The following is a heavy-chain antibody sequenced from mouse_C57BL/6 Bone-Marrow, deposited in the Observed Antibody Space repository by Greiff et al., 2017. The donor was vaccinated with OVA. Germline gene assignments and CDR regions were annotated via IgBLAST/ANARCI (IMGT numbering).Heavy chain of an antibody. D-gene: IGHD1-1*01. CDR1: GFTFSDYY. V-gene: IGHV5-12*01. CDR2: ISNGGGST. J-gene: IGHJ1*03. CDR3: ARPYYGSYWYFDV. Sequence: EVQRVESGGGLVQPGGSLKLSCAASGFTFSDYYMYWVRQTPEKRLEWVAYISNGGGSTYYPDTVKGRFTISRDNAKNTLYLQMSRLKSEDTAMYYCARPYYGSYWYFDVWGTGTTVTVSS.